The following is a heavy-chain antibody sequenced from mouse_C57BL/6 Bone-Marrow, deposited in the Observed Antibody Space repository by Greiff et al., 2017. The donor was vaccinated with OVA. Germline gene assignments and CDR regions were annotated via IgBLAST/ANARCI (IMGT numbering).Heavy chain of an antibody. CDR2: ISSRSSTI. CDR1: GFTFSDYG. J-gene: IGHJ4*01. V-gene: IGHV5-17*01. CDR3: AKGGYSNYNYAMDY. Sequence: EVKLEESGGGLVKPGGSLKLSCAASGFTFSDYGMHWVRQAPEKGLEWVAYISSRSSTIYYAATVKGRFTISRDNAKNTLFLQMTSLRSEDTAMYYCAKGGYSNYNYAMDYWGQGTSVTVSS. D-gene: IGHD2-5*01.